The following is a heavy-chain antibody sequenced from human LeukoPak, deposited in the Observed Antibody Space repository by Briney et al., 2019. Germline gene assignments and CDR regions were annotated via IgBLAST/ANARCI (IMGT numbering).Heavy chain of an antibody. CDR2: ISYDGSNK. CDR1: GFTFSSYG. J-gene: IGHJ6*02. Sequence: GGSLRLSCAASGFTFSSYGMHWVRQAPGKGLEWVAVISYDGSNKYYADSVNGRFTISRDNSKNTLYLQMNSLRAEDTAVYYCAKDLLYTVTTIRAYYYYGMDVWGQGTTVTVSS. V-gene: IGHV3-30*18. CDR3: AKDLLYTVTTIRAYYYYGMDV. D-gene: IGHD4-17*01.